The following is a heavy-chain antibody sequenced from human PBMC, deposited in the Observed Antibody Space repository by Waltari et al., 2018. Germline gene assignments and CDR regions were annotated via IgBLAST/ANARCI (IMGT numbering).Heavy chain of an antibody. CDR3: ATSLDAAGND. Sequence: EVQLVESGGGLVQPGGSLRLSCAASGFTFSSYWMSWVRQAPGKGREGLANINHDGSGKYFLGSVKGRFTISRDNAKNSVYLQMNSLTGEDTAVYYCATSLDAAGNDWGQGTLVTVSS. J-gene: IGHJ4*02. CDR2: INHDGSGK. CDR1: GFTFSSYW. D-gene: IGHD5-18*01. V-gene: IGHV3-7*01.